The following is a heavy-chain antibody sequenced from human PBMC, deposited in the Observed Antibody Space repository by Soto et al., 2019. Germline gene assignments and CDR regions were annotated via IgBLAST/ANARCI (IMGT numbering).Heavy chain of an antibody. CDR2: ISDGVDRA. J-gene: IGHJ4*02. V-gene: IGHV3-23*01. D-gene: IGHD6-19*01. CDR1: GFNFATYS. CDR3: ARYTAVADPYYFDY. Sequence: PGGSLRLSCAASGFNFATYSMSWVSQAPGKGLEWVAGISDGVDRAYYGDSVKGRFTIARDTSKNMLYLHMNSLRAEDTAIYYCARYTAVADPYYFDYWGQGTLVTVSS.